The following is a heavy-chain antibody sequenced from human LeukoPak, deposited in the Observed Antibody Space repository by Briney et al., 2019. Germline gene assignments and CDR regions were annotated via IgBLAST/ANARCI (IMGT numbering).Heavy chain of an antibody. Sequence: GGSLRLSCVASGFTFSGSAMQWVRRTPGKGLEWVGRIRSKVNNYATAYSSSVKGRFTVSRDDSKNTTYLQMNSLKAEDTAVYYSTLLHNGYWGQGTLVTVSS. V-gene: IGHV3-73*01. CDR3: TLLHNGY. J-gene: IGHJ4*02. D-gene: IGHD1-14*01. CDR1: GFTFSGSA. CDR2: IRSKVNNYAT.